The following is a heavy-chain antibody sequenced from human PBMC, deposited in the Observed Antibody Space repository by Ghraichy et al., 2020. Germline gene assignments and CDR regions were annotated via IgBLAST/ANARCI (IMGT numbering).Heavy chain of an antibody. CDR1: GFTFSSYG. V-gene: IGHV3-23*01. CDR3: AKGGMFGVILSHFDY. D-gene: IGHD3-3*01. J-gene: IGHJ4*02. CDR2: ISGSDGST. Sequence: GGSLRLSCAASGFTFSSYGMSWVRQAPGKGLEWVSVISGSDGSTSYVDSVKGRFTISRDNSKNTLYLQMNSLRAEDTAVYYCAKGGMFGVILSHFDYWGQGTLVTVSS.